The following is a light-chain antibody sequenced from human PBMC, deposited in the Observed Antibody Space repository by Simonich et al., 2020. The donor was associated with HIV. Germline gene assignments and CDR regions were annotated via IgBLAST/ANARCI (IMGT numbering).Light chain of an antibody. V-gene: IGKV1-5*03. CDR1: QSISNW. CDR2: KAS. J-gene: IGKJ5*01. Sequence: DIQMTQSPSTLSASVGDRVTITCRASQSISNWLAWYQQKPGKAPKLLIYKASTLQSGVPSTFSGSGSGTEFTLTISSLQPDDFATYYCQQRSNLITFGQGTRLEIK. CDR3: QQRSNLIT.